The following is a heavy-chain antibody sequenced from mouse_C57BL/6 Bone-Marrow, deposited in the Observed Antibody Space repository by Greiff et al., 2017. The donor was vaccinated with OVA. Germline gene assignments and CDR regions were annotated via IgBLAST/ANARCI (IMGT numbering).Heavy chain of an antibody. J-gene: IGHJ1*03. CDR2: INPGSGGT. D-gene: IGHD3-1*01. V-gene: IGHV1-54*01. CDR1: GYAFTNYL. CDR3: ARSGYWWYFDV. Sequence: QVQLQHSGAELVRPGTSVKVSCKASGYAFTNYLIEWVKQRPGQGLEWIGVINPGSGGTNYNEKFKGKATLTADKSSSTAYMQLSSLTSEDSAVYFCARSGYWWYFDVWGTGTTVTVSS.